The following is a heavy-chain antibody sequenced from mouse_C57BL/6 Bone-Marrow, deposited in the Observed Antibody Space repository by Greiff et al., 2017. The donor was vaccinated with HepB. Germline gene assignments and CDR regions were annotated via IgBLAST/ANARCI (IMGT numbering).Heavy chain of an antibody. D-gene: IGHD1-1*01. Sequence: VQLKQSGAELVKPGASVKLSCTASGFNIKDYYMHWVKQRTEQGLEWIGRIDPEDGETKYAPKFQGKATITADTSSNTAYLQLSSLTSEDTAVYYCASTVVPPYYAMDYWGQGTSVTVSS. CDR1: GFNIKDYY. V-gene: IGHV14-2*01. CDR2: IDPEDGET. J-gene: IGHJ4*01. CDR3: ASTVVPPYYAMDY.